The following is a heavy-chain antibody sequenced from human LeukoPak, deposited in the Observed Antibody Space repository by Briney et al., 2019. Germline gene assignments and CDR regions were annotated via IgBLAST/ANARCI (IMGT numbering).Heavy chain of an antibody. J-gene: IGHJ4*02. CDR2: ISGYNGNT. Sequence: GSVKFSCKAYGYTFTNHGIIWVRQAPGQGLEWMGWISGYNGNTHYAQNLQGRVTMTTDPSTSTAYMELRSLRSDDTAVYYCARGDCTNGVCYTLFDYWGQGTLVTVSS. CDR1: GYTFTNHG. CDR3: ARGDCTNGVCYTLFDY. D-gene: IGHD2-8*01. V-gene: IGHV1-18*01.